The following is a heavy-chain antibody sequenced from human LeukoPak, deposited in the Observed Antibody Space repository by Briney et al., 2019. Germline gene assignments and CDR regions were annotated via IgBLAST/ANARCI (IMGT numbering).Heavy chain of an antibody. D-gene: IGHD3-3*01. Sequence: GGSLRLSCAASGFTFSSYWMSWVRQAPGKGLEWVAVISYDGSNKYYADSVKGRFTISRDNSKNTLYLQMNSLRAEDTAVYYCARARERFSYYYMDVWGKGTTVTVSS. V-gene: IGHV3-30*03. CDR2: ISYDGSNK. CDR1: GFTFSSYW. J-gene: IGHJ6*03. CDR3: ARARERFSYYYMDV.